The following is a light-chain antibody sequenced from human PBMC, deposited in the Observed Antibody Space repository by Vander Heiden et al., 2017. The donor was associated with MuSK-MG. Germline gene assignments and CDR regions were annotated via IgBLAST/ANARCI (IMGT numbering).Light chain of an antibody. J-gene: IGKJ2*01. CDR1: QSISSY. Sequence: DIQMTQSPSSLSASVGDRVTITCRASQSISSYLNWYQQKPGKAPKLLIYAASSLQSGVPSRFSASGSGTDFTLTISSLQPEDFATYYCQQSDSTPLTFGQGTKLEIK. CDR2: AAS. V-gene: IGKV1-39*01. CDR3: QQSDSTPLT.